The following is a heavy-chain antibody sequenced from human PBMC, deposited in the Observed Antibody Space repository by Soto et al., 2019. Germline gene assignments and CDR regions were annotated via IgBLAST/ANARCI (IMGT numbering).Heavy chain of an antibody. J-gene: IGHJ4*02. CDR2: IYWDDDK. CDR3: AHRVLRTVFGLVTTTAIYFDF. CDR1: GFSLTTSGAG. V-gene: IGHV2-5*02. D-gene: IGHD3-3*01. Sequence: QITLNESGPTQVKPRQTLTLTCTFSGFSLTTSGAGVGWIRQSPGKAPEWLALIYWDDDKRYSPSLKSRLTITKDTSTNQVVLTMADLDPADTDNYYCAHRVLRTVFGLVTTTAIYFDFWGQGTPFAVSS.